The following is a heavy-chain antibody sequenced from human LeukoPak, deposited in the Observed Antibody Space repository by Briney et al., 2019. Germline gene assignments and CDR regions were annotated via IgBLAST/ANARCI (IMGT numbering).Heavy chain of an antibody. D-gene: IGHD3-3*01. V-gene: IGHV3-23*01. J-gene: IGHJ4*02. CDR2: ISGSGGST. CDR3: AKDHLRVELRFLEWLPNGYYFDY. Sequence: GGSLRLSCAASGSTFSSYAMSWVRQAPGKGLEWVSAISGSGGSTYYADSVKGRFTISRDNSKNTLYLQMNSLRAEDTAVYYCAKDHLRVELRFLEWLPNGYYFDYWGQGTLVTVSS. CDR1: GSTFSSYA.